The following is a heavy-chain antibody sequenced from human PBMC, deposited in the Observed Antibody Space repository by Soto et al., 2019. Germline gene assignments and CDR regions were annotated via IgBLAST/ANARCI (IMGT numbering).Heavy chain of an antibody. CDR3: TRDNSDSVGGGLY. D-gene: IGHD2-15*01. V-gene: IGHV3-15*04. J-gene: IGHJ4*02. Sequence: DVQVAESGGGLVKPGGSLRLSCAVSGISFNNAWMSWVRQAPGKGLEWVGRIGSEIDGATIDYAAPVKGRFIITRNGSKHTVCLQMNSPKTEDTATYFCTRDNSDSVGGGLYWGEATLVTVTS. CDR1: GISFNNAW. CDR2: IGSEIDGATI.